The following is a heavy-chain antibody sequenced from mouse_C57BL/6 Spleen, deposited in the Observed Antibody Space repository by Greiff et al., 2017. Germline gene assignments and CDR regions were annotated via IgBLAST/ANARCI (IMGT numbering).Heavy chain of an antibody. CDR3: AREELGRGFAY. D-gene: IGHD4-1*01. CDR1: GFSLTSYG. Sequence: QVQLKESGPGLVQPSQRLSITCTVSGFSLTSYGVHWVRQSPGKGLEWLGVIWSGGSTDYNAAFISRLSISKDNSKSQVFFKMNSLQADDTAIYYCAREELGRGFAYWGQGTLVTVSA. CDR2: IWSGGST. J-gene: IGHJ3*01. V-gene: IGHV2-2*01.